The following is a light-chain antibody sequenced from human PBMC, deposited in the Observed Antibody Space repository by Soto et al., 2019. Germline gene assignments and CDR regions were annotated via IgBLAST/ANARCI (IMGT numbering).Light chain of an antibody. Sequence: EIVLTQSPGTLSLSPGERATLSCRASQSIRSNYLAWYQQKPGQAPRFLIYGAFSRATDIPDRFSGSGSGTDFTLTISRLEPEDFAVYYCQQYGSSPVTFGQGTKVDI. CDR2: GAF. CDR3: QQYGSSPVT. V-gene: IGKV3-20*01. J-gene: IGKJ1*01. CDR1: QSIRSNY.